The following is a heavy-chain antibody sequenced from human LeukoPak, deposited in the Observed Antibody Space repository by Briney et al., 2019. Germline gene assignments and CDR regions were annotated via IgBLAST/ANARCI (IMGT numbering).Heavy chain of an antibody. Sequence: GGSLRLSCAASGFTVSSNYMSWVRQAPGKGLEWVSVIYSDDSTYYADSVKGRFTISRDNSKNTVYLQMNSLRAEDTAVYYCARVQGGGLPRWYWGQGTLVTVSS. CDR3: ARVQGGGLPRWY. CDR2: IYSDDST. J-gene: IGHJ4*02. V-gene: IGHV3-66*01. CDR1: GFTVSSNY. D-gene: IGHD5/OR15-5a*01.